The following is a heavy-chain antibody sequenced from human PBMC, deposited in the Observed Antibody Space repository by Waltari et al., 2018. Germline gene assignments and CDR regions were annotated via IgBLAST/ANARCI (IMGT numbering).Heavy chain of an antibody. CDR3: ARQITMIVVGDAFDI. D-gene: IGHD3-22*01. CDR1: GGSISSHY. V-gene: IGHV4-59*11. CDR2: IYYSGST. J-gene: IGHJ3*02. Sequence: QVQLQESGPGLVKPSETLSLTCTVSGGSISSHYWRWIRQPPGKGLEWIGYIYYSGSTNYNPSLKSRVTISVDTSKNQFSLKLSSVTAADTAVYYCARQITMIVVGDAFDIWGQGTMVTVSS.